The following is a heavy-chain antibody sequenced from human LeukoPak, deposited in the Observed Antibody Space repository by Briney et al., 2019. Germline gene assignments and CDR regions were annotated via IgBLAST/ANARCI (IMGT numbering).Heavy chain of an antibody. D-gene: IGHD4-17*01. Sequence: GGSLRLSCAASGFAFSSYAMSWVRQAPGKGLEWVSSISGSGGSTHYADSVKGRFTISRDNSKITLYLQMNSLRAEDTAIYYCAKDSDAVTTFLDSWGQGTLVAVSS. V-gene: IGHV3-23*01. CDR3: AKDSDAVTTFLDS. CDR1: GFAFSSYA. J-gene: IGHJ4*02. CDR2: ISGSGGST.